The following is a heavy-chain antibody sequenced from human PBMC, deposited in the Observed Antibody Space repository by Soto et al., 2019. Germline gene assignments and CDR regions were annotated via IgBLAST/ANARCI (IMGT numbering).Heavy chain of an antibody. D-gene: IGHD6-25*01. J-gene: IGHJ6*02. CDR3: AKAGTAATGEVTYYYYYGMDV. V-gene: IGHV3-23*01. Sequence: EVQLLESGGGLVQPGGSLRLSCAASGFTFSSYAMSWVRQAPGKGLEWVSAISGSGGSTYYADSVKGRFTISRDNSKNTLYLQMNSLRAEDTAVYYCAKAGTAATGEVTYYYYYGMDVWGQGTTVTVSS. CDR2: ISGSGGST. CDR1: GFTFSSYA.